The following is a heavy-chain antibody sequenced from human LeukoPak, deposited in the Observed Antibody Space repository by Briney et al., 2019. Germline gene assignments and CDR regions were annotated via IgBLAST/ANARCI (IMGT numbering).Heavy chain of an antibody. CDR3: ARDKGWSKGSSWYGGWFDP. V-gene: IGHV3-30*02. CDR2: IRYDGSNK. J-gene: IGHJ5*02. CDR1: GFTFSSYG. Sequence: PGGSLRLSCAASGFTFSSYGMHWVRQAPGKGLEWVAFIRYDGSNKYYADSVKGRFTISRDNSKNTLYLQMNSLRAEDTAVYYCARDKGWSKGSSWYGGWFDPWGQGTLVTVSS. D-gene: IGHD6-13*01.